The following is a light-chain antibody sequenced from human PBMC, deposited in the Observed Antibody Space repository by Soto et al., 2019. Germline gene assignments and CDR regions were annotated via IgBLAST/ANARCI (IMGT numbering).Light chain of an antibody. CDR2: ANN. V-gene: IGLV1-40*01. Sequence: QSVLTQPPSVSGAPGQRVTISCTGSSSNIGANYDVHWYQQRPGSAPKLLIFANNNRPSGVPDRFSGSKSGTSASLAITGLQAEDEGDYYCQSYDNTLSAEVFGGGTKVTVL. CDR3: QSYDNTLSAEV. CDR1: SSNIGANYD. J-gene: IGLJ3*02.